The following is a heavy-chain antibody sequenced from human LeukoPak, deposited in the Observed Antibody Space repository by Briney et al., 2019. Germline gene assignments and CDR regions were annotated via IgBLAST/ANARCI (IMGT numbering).Heavy chain of an antibody. D-gene: IGHD4-17*01. CDR3: AREGWNYGDYGHFDY. J-gene: IGHJ4*02. CDR1: GFTFSSYS. Sequence: GGSLRLSCAASGFTFSSYSMNWVRQAPGKGLEWVSSISSSSSYIYYADSVKGRFTISRDNAKNSLYLQMNSLRAEDTAVYYCAREGWNYGDYGHFDYWGQGTLVTVSS. V-gene: IGHV3-21*01. CDR2: ISSSSSYI.